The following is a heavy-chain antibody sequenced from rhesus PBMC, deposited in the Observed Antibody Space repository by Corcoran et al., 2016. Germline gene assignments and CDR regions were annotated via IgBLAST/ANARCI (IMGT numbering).Heavy chain of an antibody. J-gene: IGHJ4*01. D-gene: IGHD6-25*01. Sequence: QVLLHEPGPGLVKPSETLSLTLAVSGGPFSSSYYYLCWIRTAPGKGRECIGYICCSGSTSYTPALKIRVTISRDTSKNQCSLKLSSVTAADTAVDYCARPTGLYSGSWNLFDYWGQGVLVTVSS. CDR1: GGPFSSSYYY. CDR3: ARPTGLYSGSWNLFDY. CDR2: ICCSGST. V-gene: IGHV4-122*01.